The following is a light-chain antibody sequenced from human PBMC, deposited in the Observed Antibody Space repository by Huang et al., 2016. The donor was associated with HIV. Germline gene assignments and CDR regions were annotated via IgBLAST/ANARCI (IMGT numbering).Light chain of an antibody. J-gene: IGKJ4*01. CDR2: GSS. CDR1: QSVSSN. Sequence: EIVMTQSPATLSVSPGERATLPCRASQSVSSNLAWYQQKPGKAPRILIYGSSTRATGIPARFSGSGSGTEFTLTISRLQSEDLADYYCQQYNNWPLTFGGGTKVEIK. V-gene: IGKV3-15*01. CDR3: QQYNNWPLT.